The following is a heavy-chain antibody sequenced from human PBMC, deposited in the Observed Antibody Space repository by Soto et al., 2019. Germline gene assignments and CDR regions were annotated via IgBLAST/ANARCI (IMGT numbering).Heavy chain of an antibody. D-gene: IGHD6-13*01. CDR2: IIPIFGTA. J-gene: IGHJ4*02. CDR3: AREAGIAAAGPTSLRY. CDR1: GGTFSSYA. V-gene: IGHV1-69*01. Sequence: QVQLVQSGAEVKKPGSSVKVSCKASGGTFSSYAISWVRQAPGQGLEWMGGIIPIFGTANYAQKFQGRVTITADESTSTAYMKLSSLRSEDTAVYYCAREAGIAAAGPTSLRYWGQGTLVTVSS.